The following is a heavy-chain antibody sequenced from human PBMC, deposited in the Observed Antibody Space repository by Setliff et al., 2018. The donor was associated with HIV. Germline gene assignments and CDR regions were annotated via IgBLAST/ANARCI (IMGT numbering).Heavy chain of an antibody. Sequence: GGSLRLSCAASGFTFSSYSMNWVRQAPGKGLEWVSYISSSRSTIHYADSVKGRFTISRDNAENSLYLQMNSLRADDTAVYFCARGLDFWGQGTLVTVSS. V-gene: IGHV3-48*04. CDR3: ARGLDF. CDR2: ISSSRSTI. J-gene: IGHJ4*02. CDR1: GFTFSSYS.